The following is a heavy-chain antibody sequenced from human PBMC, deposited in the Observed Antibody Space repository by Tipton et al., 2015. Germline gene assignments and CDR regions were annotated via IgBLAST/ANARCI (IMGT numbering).Heavy chain of an antibody. J-gene: IGHJ6*02. CDR3: AEKRGYFGGHGMDV. CDR1: GDSFSNSA. CDR2: IIPVLETP. D-gene: IGHD3-10*01. V-gene: IGHV1-69*06. Sequence: QSGPEVKKPGSSVKVSCKASGDSFSNSAISWVRQAPGQGLEWMGGIIPVLETPKYAQKFQGRVTITADISTSSAHMDLNSLRSDDTAVYYCAEKRGYFGGHGMDVWGQGTTVTVSS.